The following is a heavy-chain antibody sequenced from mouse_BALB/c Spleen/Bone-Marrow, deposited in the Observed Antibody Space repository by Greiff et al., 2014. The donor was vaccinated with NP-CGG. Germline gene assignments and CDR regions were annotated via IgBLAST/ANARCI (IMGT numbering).Heavy chain of an antibody. Sequence: VKLMESGPGLVAPSQSLSITCTVSGFSLTSYGVHWVRQPPGKGLEWLGVIWAGGSTNYNSALMPRLSISKDNSKSQVFLKMNSLQTDDTAMYYCAREGSTMITTPFAYWGQGTLVTVSA. V-gene: IGHV2-9*02. J-gene: IGHJ3*01. CDR2: IWAGGST. D-gene: IGHD2-4*01. CDR3: AREGSTMITTPFAY. CDR1: GFSLTSYG.